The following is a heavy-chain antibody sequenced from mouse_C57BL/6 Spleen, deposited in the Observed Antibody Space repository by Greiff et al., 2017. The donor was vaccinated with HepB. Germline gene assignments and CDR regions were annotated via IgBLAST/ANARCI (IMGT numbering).Heavy chain of an antibody. CDR1: GYTFTSYT. CDR2: INPSSGYT. V-gene: IGHV1-4*01. Sequence: VKLVESGAELARPGASVKMSCKASGYTFTSYTMHWVKQRPGQGLEWIGYINPSSGYTKYNQKFKDKATLTADKSSSTAYMQLSSLTSEDSAVYYCARYYGSSHWYFDVWGTGTTVTVSS. J-gene: IGHJ1*03. D-gene: IGHD1-1*01. CDR3: ARYYGSSHWYFDV.